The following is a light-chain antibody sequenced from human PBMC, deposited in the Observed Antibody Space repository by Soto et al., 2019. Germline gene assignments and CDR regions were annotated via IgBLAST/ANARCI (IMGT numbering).Light chain of an antibody. J-gene: IGLJ2*01. CDR3: ETWDSNTRV. CDR2: LEGSGSY. CDR1: RGHSSYI. Sequence: QLVLTQSSCASASRGSSVKLTCTLSRGHSSYIIAWHHQQPGKAPRYLMKLEGSGSYNKGSGVPDRFSGSSSGADRYLTISNLQFEDEANYYCETWDSNTRVFGGGTKVTAL. V-gene: IGLV4-60*02.